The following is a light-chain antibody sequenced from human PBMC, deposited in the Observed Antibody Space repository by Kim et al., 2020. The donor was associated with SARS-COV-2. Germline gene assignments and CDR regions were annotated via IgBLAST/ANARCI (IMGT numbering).Light chain of an antibody. CDR3: QQYNSNSVT. Sequence: DIQMTQSPSTLSASVGDRVTITCRASQSISSWLAWYQQKPGKAPNLLIYKASTLESGVPSRFSGSGSGTEFTLTISSLQPDDFATYYCQQYNSNSVTFGQGTKV. CDR1: QSISSW. J-gene: IGKJ1*01. CDR2: KAS. V-gene: IGKV1-5*03.